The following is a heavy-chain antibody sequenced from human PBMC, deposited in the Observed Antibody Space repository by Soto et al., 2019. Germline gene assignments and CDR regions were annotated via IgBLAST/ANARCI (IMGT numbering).Heavy chain of an antibody. CDR3: GWGDPFI. D-gene: IGHD3-16*01. V-gene: IGHV3-15*01. CDR2: IKSKSDGGTT. Sequence: EVQLVESGGGVVKPGGSLRLSCNTSGFTFANAWMSWIRQAPGKGLEWIGRIKSKSDGGTTDYIAPVEGRFIVSREDSKNTLYLQMAGRKPEDTGVYDCGWGDPFIWGRGTEVIVSS. CDR1: GFTFANAW. J-gene: IGHJ3*02.